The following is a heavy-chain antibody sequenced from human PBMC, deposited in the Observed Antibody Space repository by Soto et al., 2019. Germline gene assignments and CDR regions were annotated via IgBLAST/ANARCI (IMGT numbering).Heavy chain of an antibody. CDR1: GFTFDDYV. Sequence: EVQLVESGGGLVQPGRSLRLSCVASGFTFDDYVMHWVRHVPGKGLEWVSGISWNSGNIDYADSVKGRFTISRDNAMNSLYLQMNRLRPEDTALYYCARGLSAVPSYLDYWGQGTLVTVSS. CDR3: ARGLSAVPSYLDY. J-gene: IGHJ4*02. V-gene: IGHV3-9*01. D-gene: IGHD3-16*01. CDR2: ISWNSGNI.